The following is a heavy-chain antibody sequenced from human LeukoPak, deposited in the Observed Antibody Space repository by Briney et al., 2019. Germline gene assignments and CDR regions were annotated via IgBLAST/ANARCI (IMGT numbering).Heavy chain of an antibody. D-gene: IGHD1-1*01. CDR2: IYYSGST. CDR1: AGSISSYY. V-gene: IGHV4-39*01. CDR3: ARHGSGLEYYYYMDV. J-gene: IGHJ6*03. Sequence: PSETLSLTCTVSAGSISSYYWNWIRQPPGKGLEWIGSIYYSGSTYYNPSLKSRVTISVDTSKNQFSLKLSSVTAADTAVYYCARHGSGLEYYYYMDVWGKGTTVTVSS.